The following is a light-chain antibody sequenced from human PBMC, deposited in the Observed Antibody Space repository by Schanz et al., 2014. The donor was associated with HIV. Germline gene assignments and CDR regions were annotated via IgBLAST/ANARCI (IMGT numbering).Light chain of an antibody. CDR1: SSDIGPYNC. CDR2: GVD. V-gene: IGLV2-14*03. CDR3: SSYTSSSTCV. J-gene: IGLJ1*01. Sequence: QSVLTQPASVSGSPGQSISISCTGTSSDIGPYNCVSWYQQRPGKAPKLVISGVDYRPSGVSSRFSGSKSGSAASLTISGLQAEDEADYYCSSYTSSSTCVFGTGTKLTVL.